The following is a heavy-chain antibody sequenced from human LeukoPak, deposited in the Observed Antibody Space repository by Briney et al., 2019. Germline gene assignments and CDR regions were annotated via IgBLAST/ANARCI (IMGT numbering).Heavy chain of an antibody. CDR1: GYTFTGYY. V-gene: IGHV1-2*02. CDR3: AREYSYAHYFDN. Sequence: ASVKVSCKASGYTFTGYYIHWVRQAPGQGLEWMGWINPNSADTNYAQKFQGRVTMTRDTSISTAYMELSRLRSDDTAVYYCAREYSYAHYFDNWGQGTLVTVSS. D-gene: IGHD5-18*01. CDR2: INPNSADT. J-gene: IGHJ4*02.